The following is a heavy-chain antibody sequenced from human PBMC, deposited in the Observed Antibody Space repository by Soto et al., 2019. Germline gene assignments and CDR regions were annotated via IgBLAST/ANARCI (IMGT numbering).Heavy chain of an antibody. Sequence: GGSLRLSCTASGFTFGDYAMSWFRQAPGKGLEWVGFIRSKAYGGTTEYAASVKGRFTTSRDDSKSIAYLQMNSLKTEDTAVYYCTTLRFLEWGGGYSGMDVWGQGTTVTVSS. CDR3: TTLRFLEWGGGYSGMDV. V-gene: IGHV3-49*03. CDR2: IRSKAYGGTT. J-gene: IGHJ6*02. CDR1: GFTFGDYA. D-gene: IGHD3-3*01.